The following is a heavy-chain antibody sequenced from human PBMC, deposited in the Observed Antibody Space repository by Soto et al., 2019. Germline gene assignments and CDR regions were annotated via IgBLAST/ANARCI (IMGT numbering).Heavy chain of an antibody. Sequence: QVQLVESGGGVVQPGRSLRLSCAASGFTFSSYGMYWVRQAPGKGPECVAYISHDGGNRYSADSVKGRFTIFRDNSKNTLYLQMNSLGSEDGAVYYCAKDRRDGYFDNWGQGTLVTVSS. CDR3: AKDRRDGYFDN. CDR1: GFTFSSYG. CDR2: ISHDGGNR. J-gene: IGHJ4*02. V-gene: IGHV3-30*18.